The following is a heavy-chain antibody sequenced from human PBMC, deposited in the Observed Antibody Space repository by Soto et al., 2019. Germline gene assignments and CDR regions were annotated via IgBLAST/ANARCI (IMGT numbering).Heavy chain of an antibody. V-gene: IGHV3-23*01. CDR2: ISGSGGST. CDR3: AKMGINAIVDIVLMVYAPDYGMDV. Sequence: PGGSLRLSCAASGFTFSSYAMSWVRQAPGKGLEWVSAISGSGGSTYYADSVKGRFTISRDNSKNTLYLQMNSLRAEDTAVYYCAKMGINAIVDIVLMVYAPDYGMDVWGQGTTVTVS. D-gene: IGHD2-8*01. CDR1: GFTFSSYA. J-gene: IGHJ6*02.